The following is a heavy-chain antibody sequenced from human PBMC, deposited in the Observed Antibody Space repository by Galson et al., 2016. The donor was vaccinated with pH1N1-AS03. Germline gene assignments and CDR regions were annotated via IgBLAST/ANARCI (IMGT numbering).Heavy chain of an antibody. CDR1: GFKFTTYW. V-gene: IGHV5-51*06. J-gene: IGHJ4*02. Sequence: QSGAEVKKPGEALKISCEGSGFKFTTYWIGWVRQMPGKGLEWVGIIYPDDSETRYTPSFQGQVTVSADNSINTAYLQWSNLKASDTAMYYCARRGHCTGISCYDLDSWGQGTMVTVSS. D-gene: IGHD2-2*01. CDR2: IYPDDSET. CDR3: ARRGHCTGISCYDLDS.